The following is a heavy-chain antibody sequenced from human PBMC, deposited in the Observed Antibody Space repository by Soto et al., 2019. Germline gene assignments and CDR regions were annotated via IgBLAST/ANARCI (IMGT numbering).Heavy chain of an antibody. Sequence: GGSLRLSCVASGFTFSNYGMYWVRQAPGKGLEWVAVISYDGSDEYYIDSVKGRFTISRDNSKNTLYVQMNSLRPEDTAVYFCAKQGSQLDFDYWGQGTLVTVSS. CDR2: ISYDGSDE. V-gene: IGHV3-30*18. D-gene: IGHD6-6*01. J-gene: IGHJ4*02. CDR1: GFTFSNYG. CDR3: AKQGSQLDFDY.